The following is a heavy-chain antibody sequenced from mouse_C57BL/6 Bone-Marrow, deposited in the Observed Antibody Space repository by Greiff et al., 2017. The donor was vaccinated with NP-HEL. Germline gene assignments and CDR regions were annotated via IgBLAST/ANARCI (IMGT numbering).Heavy chain of an antibody. CDR1: GYTFTSYW. D-gene: IGHD2-2*01. Sequence: QVQLQQPGAELVRPGSSVKLSCTASGYTFTSYWMHWVKQRPIQGLEWIGNIDPSDSETHYNQKFKDKATLTVDKSSSTAYMQLSSLTSEDSAVYYCLYYGDDRGNYWGQGTTLTVSS. V-gene: IGHV1-52*01. CDR2: IDPSDSET. CDR3: LYYGDDRGNY. J-gene: IGHJ2*01.